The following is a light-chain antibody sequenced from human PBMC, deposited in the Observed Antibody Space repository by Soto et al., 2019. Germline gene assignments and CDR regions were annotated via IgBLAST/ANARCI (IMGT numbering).Light chain of an antibody. CDR3: QHYNSYSEA. CDR2: DAS. Sequence: DIQMTQSPSTLSASVGDRVTITCRASQSISSWLAWYQQTQGKAPKLXIYDASSLESGVPSRFSCSGAGTECTRPISSLQPDDVATYYCQHYNSYSEAFGQGTKVDIK. CDR1: QSISSW. J-gene: IGKJ1*01. V-gene: IGKV1-5*01.